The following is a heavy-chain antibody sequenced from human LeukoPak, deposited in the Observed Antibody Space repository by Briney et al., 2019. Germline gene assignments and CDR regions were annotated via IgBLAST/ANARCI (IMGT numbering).Heavy chain of an antibody. J-gene: IGHJ4*02. Sequence: GGSLRLSCVGSGFTFRSHAMSWVRQAPEKGLEFVSGIYENGGTTYYADPVKGRFSISRDNSKNTLYLQMDSLRGEDTAVYYCAKDFRIGYSAHFDYWGQGTLVTVSS. CDR2: IYENGGTT. D-gene: IGHD2-21*01. CDR3: AKDFRIGYSAHFDY. CDR1: GFTFRSHA. V-gene: IGHV3-23*01.